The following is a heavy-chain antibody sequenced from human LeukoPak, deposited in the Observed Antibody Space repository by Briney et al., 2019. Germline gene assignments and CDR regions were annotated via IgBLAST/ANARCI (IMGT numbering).Heavy chain of an antibody. Sequence: SSETLSLTCTVSGYSISSGYYWGWIRQPPGKGLEWIGSIYYSGSTYYNPSLKSRVTISVDTSKNQFSLKLSSVTAADTAVYHCARGTGYSSGWSHYWGQGTLVTVSS. CDR2: IYYSGST. J-gene: IGHJ4*02. CDR3: ARGTGYSSGWSHY. D-gene: IGHD6-19*01. CDR1: GYSISSGYY. V-gene: IGHV4-38-2*02.